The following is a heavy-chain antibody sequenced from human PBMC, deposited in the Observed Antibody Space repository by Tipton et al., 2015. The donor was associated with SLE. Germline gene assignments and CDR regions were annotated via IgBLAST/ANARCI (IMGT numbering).Heavy chain of an antibody. D-gene: IGHD2-15*01. CDR2: ISGSGGST. J-gene: IGHJ1*01. CDR1: GFTFSSYA. Sequence: GSLRLSCAASGFTFSSYAMSWVRQAPGKGLEWVSAISGSGGSTYYADSVKGRFTISRDNSKNTLYLQMNSLRAEDTAVYYCAKGGGLVVAEQHWGQGTLVTVSS. CDR3: AKGGGLVVAEQH. V-gene: IGHV3-23*01.